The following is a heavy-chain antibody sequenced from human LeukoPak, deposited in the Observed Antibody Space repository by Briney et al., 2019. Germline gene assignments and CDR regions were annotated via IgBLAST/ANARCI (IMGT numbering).Heavy chain of an antibody. CDR3: ARGPRISLVRGALELDS. CDR1: GGSISSYH. Sequence: SETLSLTCTVSGGSISSYHWNWIRQPPGKGLEWIGYIYYSGSTNYNPSLKSRLTISVDTSKNQFSLKLSSVTAADPAVYYCARGPRISLVRGALELDSWGQGTLVTVSS. D-gene: IGHD3-10*01. CDR2: IYYSGST. J-gene: IGHJ4*02. V-gene: IGHV4-59*01.